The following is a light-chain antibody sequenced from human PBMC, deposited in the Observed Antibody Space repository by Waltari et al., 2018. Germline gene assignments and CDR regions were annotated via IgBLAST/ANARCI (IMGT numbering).Light chain of an antibody. J-gene: IGLJ3*02. CDR3: QTGGHGTWV. CDR2: VNSDGSH. CDR1: SGHSSNV. V-gene: IGLV4-69*01. Sequence: QLVLTQSPSASASLGASVKLTCTLSSGHSSNVVAWLQQRPEKGPRYLMQVNSDGSHSRGDEIPDRFSGSRSGAERYLTISTLQSEEEGDYYCQTGGHGTWVFGGGTGLTVV.